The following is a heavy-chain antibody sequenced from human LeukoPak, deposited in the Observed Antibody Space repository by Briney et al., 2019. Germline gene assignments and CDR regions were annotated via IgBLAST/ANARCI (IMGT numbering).Heavy chain of an antibody. CDR2: INHSGST. Sequence: SEALSLTCAVYGGSFSGYYWSWIRQPPGKGLEWIGEINHSGSTNYNPSLKSRVTISVDTSKNQFSLKLSSVTAADTAVYYCARQGGGFWYFDLWGRGTLVTVSS. CDR3: ARQGGGFWYFDL. J-gene: IGHJ2*01. D-gene: IGHD6-25*01. CDR1: GGSFSGYY. V-gene: IGHV4-34*01.